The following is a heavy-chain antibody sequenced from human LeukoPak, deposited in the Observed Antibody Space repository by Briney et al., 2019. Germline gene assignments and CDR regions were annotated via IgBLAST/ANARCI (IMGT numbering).Heavy chain of an antibody. V-gene: IGHV3-7*01. J-gene: IGHJ4*02. D-gene: IGHD1-26*01. CDR1: GFTFSNYW. Sequence: GGSLRLSCAASGFTFSNYWMTWVRQAPGKGLEWVANIKQDGSEKSYVDSVKGRFTISRDNIRNSLYLQMNSLRAEDPAVYYCAREGGSYFGFDYWGQGTLVTVSS. CDR3: AREGGSYFGFDY. CDR2: IKQDGSEK.